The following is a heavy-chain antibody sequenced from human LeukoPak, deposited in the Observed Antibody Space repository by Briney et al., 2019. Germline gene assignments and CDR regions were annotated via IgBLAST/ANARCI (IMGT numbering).Heavy chain of an antibody. J-gene: IGHJ4*02. D-gene: IGHD5-18*01. CDR2: INHSGST. CDR3: ARGLGYSYGYNRRPFDY. Sequence: SETLSLTCAVYGGSFSGYYWSWIRQPPGKGLEWIGEINHSGSTNYNPSLKSRVTVSVDTSKNQFSLKLSSVTAADTAVYYCARGLGYSYGYNRRPFDYWGQGTLVTVSS. V-gene: IGHV4-34*01. CDR1: GGSFSGYY.